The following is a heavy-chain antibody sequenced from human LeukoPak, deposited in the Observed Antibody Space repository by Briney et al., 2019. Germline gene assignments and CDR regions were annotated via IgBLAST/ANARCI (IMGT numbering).Heavy chain of an antibody. CDR1: GGSFSGYY. CDR3: AARWNDYGDPPEPLYFDY. Sequence: SETLSLTCAVYGGSFSGYYWSWIRQPPGKGLEWIGEINHSGSTNYNPSLKSRVTISVDTSKNQFSLKLSSVTAADTAVYYCAARWNDYGDPPEPLYFDYWGQGTLVTVSS. J-gene: IGHJ4*02. D-gene: IGHD4-17*01. V-gene: IGHV4-34*01. CDR2: INHSGST.